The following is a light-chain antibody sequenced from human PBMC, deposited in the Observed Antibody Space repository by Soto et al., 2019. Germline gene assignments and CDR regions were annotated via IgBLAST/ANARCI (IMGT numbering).Light chain of an antibody. J-gene: IGKJ1*01. CDR1: QSVSSY. CDR3: QKNSNWPWT. Sequence: EIVLTQSPATLSLSPGERATLSCRASQSVSSYLAWYQQKPGQAPRLLIYDASNRATGIPARFSGSGSGTDFTLTISSLEPEDFAVYYCQKNSNWPWTLGQGTKVEIK. V-gene: IGKV3-11*01. CDR2: DAS.